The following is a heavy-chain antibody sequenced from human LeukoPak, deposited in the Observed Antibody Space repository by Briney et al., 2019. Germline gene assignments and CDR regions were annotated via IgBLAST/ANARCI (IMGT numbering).Heavy chain of an antibody. CDR1: GFTFSSYS. CDR2: ISSSSSTI. V-gene: IGHV3-48*04. Sequence: PGGSLRLSCAASGFTFSSYSMNWVRQAPGKGLEWVSYISSSSSTIYYADSVKGRFTISRDNAKNSLYLQMNSLRAEDTAVYYCARDRLGPKYYYDSSGYSDYWGQGTLVTVSS. D-gene: IGHD3-22*01. CDR3: ARDRLGPKYYYDSSGYSDY. J-gene: IGHJ4*02.